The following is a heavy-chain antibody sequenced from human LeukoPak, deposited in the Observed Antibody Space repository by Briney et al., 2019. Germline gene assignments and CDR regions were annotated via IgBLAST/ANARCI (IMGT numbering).Heavy chain of an antibody. D-gene: IGHD1-1*01. J-gene: IGHJ5*02. CDR1: GGSISSGDYY. Sequence: KASETLSLTCTVSGGSISSGDYYWSWIRQPPGKGLEWIGYIYYSGSTYYNPSLKSRVTISVDTSKNQFSLKLSSVTAADTAVYYCARERVPFSFDPWGQGTLVTVSS. V-gene: IGHV4-30-4*08. CDR3: ARERVPFSFDP. CDR2: IYYSGST.